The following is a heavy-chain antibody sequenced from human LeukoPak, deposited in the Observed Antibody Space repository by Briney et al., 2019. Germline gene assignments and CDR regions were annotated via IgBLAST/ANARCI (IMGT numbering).Heavy chain of an antibody. D-gene: IGHD2-15*01. Sequence: SETLSLTCTVSGGSISSGGYYWSWIRQHPGKGLEWIGYIYYSGSTYYNPSLKSRVTISVDTSKNQFSLKLSSVTAADTAVYCCARIVVVAATIDYWGQGTLVTVSS. CDR2: IYYSGST. V-gene: IGHV4-31*03. J-gene: IGHJ4*02. CDR1: GGSISSGGYY. CDR3: ARIVVVAATIDY.